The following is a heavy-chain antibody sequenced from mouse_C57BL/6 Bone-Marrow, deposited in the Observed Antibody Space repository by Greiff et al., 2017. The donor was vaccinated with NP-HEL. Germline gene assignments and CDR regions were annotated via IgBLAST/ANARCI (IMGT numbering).Heavy chain of an antibody. V-gene: IGHV1-76*01. CDR2: IYPGSGNT. CDR1: GYTFTDYY. Sequence: VQLQESGAELVRPGASVKLSCKASGYTFTDYYINWVKQRPGQGLEWIARIYPGSGNTYYNEKFKGKATLTAEKSSSTAYMQLSSLTSEDSAVYFCARSYDASAWFAYWGQGTLVTVSA. D-gene: IGHD2-3*01. J-gene: IGHJ3*01. CDR3: ARSYDASAWFAY.